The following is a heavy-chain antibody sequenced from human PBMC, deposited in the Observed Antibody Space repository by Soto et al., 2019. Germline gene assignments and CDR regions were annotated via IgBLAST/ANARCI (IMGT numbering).Heavy chain of an antibody. D-gene: IGHD5-18*01. J-gene: IGHJ4*02. V-gene: IGHV4-4*02. CDR3: ATRDTGRVY. Sequence: QVQLQESGPGLVKPSGTLSLTCAVSGVSISSHDWWTWVRQPPGKGLEWIGESHQSGNTNYNSSLESRVTMSLDKSKNEISLQLSSVTVADTAVYYCATRDTGRVYWGQGTLVNVSS. CDR1: GVSISSHDW. CDR2: SHQSGNT.